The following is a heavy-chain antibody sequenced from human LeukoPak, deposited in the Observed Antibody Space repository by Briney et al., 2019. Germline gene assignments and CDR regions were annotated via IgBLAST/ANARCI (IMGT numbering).Heavy chain of an antibody. CDR1: GDSISSYY. CDR3: ARNWGSYAFDI. V-gene: IGHV4-59*08. D-gene: IGHD7-27*01. J-gene: IGHJ3*02. Sequence: SETLSLTGTVSGDSISSYYWSWIRQPPGKGLEWIAYISYSGSSNYNPSLKSRVTISVDRSENQFSLRLSSVTAADTAVYYCARNWGSYAFDIWGQGAMVSVSS. CDR2: ISYSGSS.